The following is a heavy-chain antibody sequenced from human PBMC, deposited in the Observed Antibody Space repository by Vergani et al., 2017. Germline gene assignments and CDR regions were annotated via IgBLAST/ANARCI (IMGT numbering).Heavy chain of an antibody. V-gene: IGHV4-61*10. CDR1: GGSVSSGSYY. D-gene: IGHD3-9*01. J-gene: IGHJ3*02. CDR2: IYYSGST. CDR3: AKSARNYDILTCYWGAFDI. Sequence: QVQLQESGPGLVKPSETLSLTCTVSGGSVSSGSYYWSWIRQPAGKGLEWIGYIYYSGSTNYNPSLKSRVTISVDTSKNQFSLKLSSVTAADTAVYYCAKSARNYDILTCYWGAFDIWGQGTMVTVSS.